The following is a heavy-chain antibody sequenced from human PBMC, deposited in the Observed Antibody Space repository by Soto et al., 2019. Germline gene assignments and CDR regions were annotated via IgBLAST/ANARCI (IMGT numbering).Heavy chain of an antibody. J-gene: IGHJ6*02. D-gene: IGHD1-26*01. CDR2: ISYDGSNK. Sequence: QVQLVESGGGVVQPGRSLRLSCAASGFTFSSYAMHWVRQAPGKGLEWVAVISYDGSNKYYADSVKGRFTISRDNSKNTLYLEMNSLRAEDTAVYYCARSDWVGATRYYYYGMDVWGQGTTVTVSS. V-gene: IGHV3-30-3*01. CDR1: GFTFSSYA. CDR3: ARSDWVGATRYYYYGMDV.